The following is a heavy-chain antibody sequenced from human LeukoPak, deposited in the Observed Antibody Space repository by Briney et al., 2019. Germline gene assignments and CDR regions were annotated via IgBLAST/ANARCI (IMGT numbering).Heavy chain of an antibody. Sequence: PSETLSLTCTVSGYSISSGYYWGWIRQPPGKGLEWIGSIYPSGSTYYNPSLKSRVTISVDTSKNQFSLKLSSVTAADTAVYYCARETDCSSTSCYTNAFDIWGQGTMVTVSS. CDR2: IYPSGST. D-gene: IGHD2-2*02. V-gene: IGHV4-38-2*02. CDR3: ARETDCSSTSCYTNAFDI. J-gene: IGHJ3*02. CDR1: GYSISSGYY.